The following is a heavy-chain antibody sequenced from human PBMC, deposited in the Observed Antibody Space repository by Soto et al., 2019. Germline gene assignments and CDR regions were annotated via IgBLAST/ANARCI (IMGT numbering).Heavy chain of an antibody. CDR1: GFTFSSYG. J-gene: IGHJ4*02. CDR3: AKDVSSGGRYFDS. CDR2: ILYDGKNY. D-gene: IGHD3-10*01. Sequence: GGSLRLSCAASGFTFSSYGMHWVRQAPGKGLEWVAFILYDGKNYYYGDSVKGRFTTSRDNSKNTLYLQMNSLRPDDTALYYCAKDVSSGGRYFDSWGQGIPVTVSS. V-gene: IGHV3-30*18.